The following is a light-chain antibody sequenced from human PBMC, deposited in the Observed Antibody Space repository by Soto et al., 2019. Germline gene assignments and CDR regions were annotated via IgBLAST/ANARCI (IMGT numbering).Light chain of an antibody. CDR3: QQYNSYPRT. V-gene: IGKV1-5*03. Sequence: DIQMTQSPSTLSASVGDRVTITCRASQSIDSWLAWYQQKPGKAPNLLIYKASSLESGVPSRFSGSRSGTEFTPTISSLQPDDFATYYCQQYNSYPRTFGQGTKVEVK. CDR2: KAS. J-gene: IGKJ1*01. CDR1: QSIDSW.